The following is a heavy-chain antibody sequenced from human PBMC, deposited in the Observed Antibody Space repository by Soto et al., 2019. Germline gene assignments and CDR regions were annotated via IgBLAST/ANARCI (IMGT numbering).Heavy chain of an antibody. CDR2: ISNSGT. CDR3: ARGGALRYYIDY. D-gene: IGHD1-26*01. J-gene: IGHJ4*02. V-gene: IGHV4-61*08. Sequence: PSETLSLTCTVSGGYVSSTAYYWTWIRQSPGKTLEWIGYISNSGTNYNPSLKSRVTVSTDTSKNQFSLKLTSVTVADTAVYFCARGGALRYYIDYWGQGAPVTVSS. CDR1: GGYVSSTAYY.